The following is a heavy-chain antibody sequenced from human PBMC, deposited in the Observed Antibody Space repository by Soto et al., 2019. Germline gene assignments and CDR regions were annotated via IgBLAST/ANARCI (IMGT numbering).Heavy chain of an antibody. Sequence: QVQLVQSGAEVKKPGSSVKVSCKASGGTFSSYAISWVRQAPGQGLEWMGGIIPISGTANYAQKFQGRVTITAAESTSTAYMELSSLRSEDTAVDYSARSQGSSTSFETDYYYYYGMDVWGQGTTVTVSS. CDR1: GGTFSSYA. D-gene: IGHD2-2*01. CDR3: ARSQGSSTSFETDYYYYYGMDV. CDR2: IIPISGTA. V-gene: IGHV1-69*01. J-gene: IGHJ6*02.